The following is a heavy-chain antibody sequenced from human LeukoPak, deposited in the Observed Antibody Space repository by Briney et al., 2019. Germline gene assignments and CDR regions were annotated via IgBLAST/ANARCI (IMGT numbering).Heavy chain of an antibody. D-gene: IGHD3-22*01. J-gene: IGHJ4*02. Sequence: TLSLTCAVSGGSISSGGYSWSWIRQPPGKGLEWIGYIYYSGSTCYNPSLKSRVTISVDTSKNQFSLKLSSVTAADTAVYYCARVDSSGYPMVDYWGQGTLVTVSS. CDR2: IYYSGST. CDR3: ARVDSSGYPMVDY. CDR1: GGSISSGGYS. V-gene: IGHV4-30-4*07.